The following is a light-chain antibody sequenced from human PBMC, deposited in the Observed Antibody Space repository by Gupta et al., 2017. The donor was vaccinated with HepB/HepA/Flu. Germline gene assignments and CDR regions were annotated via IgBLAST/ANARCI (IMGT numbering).Light chain of an antibody. J-gene: IGKJ1*01. V-gene: IGKV1-39*01. Sequence: DIQMTKAPSSLSAAVGDRVTITCRASQNINNYLNWYHQKPGEVPKLLIYAASSLQSGVPSRFSGSGSGTDFTLTITDLQPEDFGSFFCQQTDVTPRTFGQGTKVEVK. CDR1: QNINNY. CDR3: QQTDVTPRT. CDR2: AAS.